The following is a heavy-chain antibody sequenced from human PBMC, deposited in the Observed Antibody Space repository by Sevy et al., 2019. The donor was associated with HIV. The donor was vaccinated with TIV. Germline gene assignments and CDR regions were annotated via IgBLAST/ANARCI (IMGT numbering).Heavy chain of an antibody. Sequence: GGSLRLSCAVSGFTFSRYTMTWVRQAPGKGLEWVSTFCFGDGTMNYADSAKGRFAISRDNSKNTLYLQMNSLRAEDTAIYYCVREGCTKPHDYWGQGTLVTVSS. V-gene: IGHV3-23*01. CDR2: FCFGDGTM. D-gene: IGHD2-8*01. CDR1: GFTFSRYT. J-gene: IGHJ4*02. CDR3: VREGCTKPHDY.